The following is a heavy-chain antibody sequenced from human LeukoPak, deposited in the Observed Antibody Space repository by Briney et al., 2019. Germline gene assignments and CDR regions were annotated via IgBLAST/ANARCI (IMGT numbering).Heavy chain of an antibody. V-gene: IGHV4-31*03. CDR3: ARDTTGSGYDGFDS. D-gene: IGHD3-22*01. Sequence: SETLSLTCTVSGGSISSGGYYWSWIRQHPGKGLEWLGYIYYSGSTYYNPSLKSRVTISVDTSKNQFSLKLSSVTAADTAVYYCARDTTGSGYDGFDSWGQGTLVTVSS. J-gene: IGHJ4*02. CDR2: IYYSGST. CDR1: GGSISSGGYY.